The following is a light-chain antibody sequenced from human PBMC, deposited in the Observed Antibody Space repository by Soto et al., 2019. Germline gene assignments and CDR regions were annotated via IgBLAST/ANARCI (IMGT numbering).Light chain of an antibody. V-gene: IGLV2-14*01. Sequence: SALTQPASVSGSPGQSITISCTGTSSDVGAHNYVSWYQKYPGKAPKLMIFEVSNRPSGVSARFSGSKSGNTASLTISGLQAEDEADYYCSSYTTTTSWVFGGGTKLTVL. CDR2: EVS. CDR1: SSDVGAHNY. CDR3: SSYTTTTSWV. J-gene: IGLJ3*02.